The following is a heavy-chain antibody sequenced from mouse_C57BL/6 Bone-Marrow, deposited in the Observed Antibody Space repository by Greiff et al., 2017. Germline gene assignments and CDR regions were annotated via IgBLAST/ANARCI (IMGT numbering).Heavy chain of an antibody. CDR3: ARGWLLGSWFAY. J-gene: IGHJ3*01. V-gene: IGHV1-78*01. CDR2: IYPRDGST. Sequence: VTLMESDAELVKPGASVKISCKVSGYTFTDHTIHWMKQRPEQGLEWIGYIYPRDGSTKYNEKFKGKATLTADKSSSTAYMQLNSLTSEDSAVYFCARGWLLGSWFAYWGQGTLVTVSA. CDR1: GYTFTDHT. D-gene: IGHD2-3*01.